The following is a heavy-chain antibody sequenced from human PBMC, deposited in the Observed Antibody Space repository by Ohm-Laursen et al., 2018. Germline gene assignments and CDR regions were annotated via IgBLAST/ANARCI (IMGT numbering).Heavy chain of an antibody. CDR1: GFTVSSNY. D-gene: IGHD6-6*01. J-gene: IGHJ3*02. Sequence: SLRLSCAASGFTVSSNYMSGVRQAPGKGLEWVSAISGTGHNTYYADSVKGRFTISRDNSKNSLYLQMKSLRAEDTAVYYCAREYSSSSGRAFDIWGQGTMVTVSS. CDR3: AREYSSSSGRAFDI. CDR2: ISGTGHNT. V-gene: IGHV3-23*01.